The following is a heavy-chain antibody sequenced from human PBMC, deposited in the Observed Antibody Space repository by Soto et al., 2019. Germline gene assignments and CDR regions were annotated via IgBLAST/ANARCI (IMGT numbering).Heavy chain of an antibody. CDR1: GYTFTNYY. D-gene: IGHD4-4*01. V-gene: IGHV1-2*02. J-gene: IGHJ5*02. Sequence: ASVKVSCKGSGYTFTNYYRHWVRQAPGQGLEWMGWMNPRSGGTKYAQAFQDRVTMTRDASISTAYMEMTSLRHGDTAVYFCARSDDSTSYPLDLWGPGTLVTVSS. CDR3: ARSDDSTSYPLDL. CDR2: MNPRSGGT.